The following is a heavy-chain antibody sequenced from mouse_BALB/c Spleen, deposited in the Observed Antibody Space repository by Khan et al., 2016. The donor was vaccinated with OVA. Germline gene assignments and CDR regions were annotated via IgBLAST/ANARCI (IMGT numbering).Heavy chain of an antibody. V-gene: IGHV1-7*01. CDR3: ARWGPGKDY. CDR2: INPSTGYT. Sequence: LEESGAELAKPGASVKMSCKASGYTFTSYWMHWVKQRPGQGLEWIGYINPSTGYTEYNQKFKDKATLTADKSSSTAYMQLSSLTSEDSAVYYCARWGPGKDYWGQGTTLTVSS. D-gene: IGHD3-3*01. CDR1: GYTFTSYW. J-gene: IGHJ2*01.